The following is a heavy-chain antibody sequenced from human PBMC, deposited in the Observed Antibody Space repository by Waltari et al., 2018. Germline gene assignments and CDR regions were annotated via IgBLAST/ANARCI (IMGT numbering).Heavy chain of an antibody. CDR3: ARYLNWGLPRFDN. V-gene: IGHV3-20*04. D-gene: IGHD3-16*01. CDR2: ITWNGGII. CDR1: GFKFHDYG. Sequence: EVQLAESGGAVVRPGGSLRPTCVASGFKFHDYGMSWVRRVPGKGLEWVSGITWNGGIISYSDSVKGRFTITRDNDKNSLSLQMTSLRAEDTALYYCARYLNWGLPRFDNWGQGTQVTVSS. J-gene: IGHJ4*02.